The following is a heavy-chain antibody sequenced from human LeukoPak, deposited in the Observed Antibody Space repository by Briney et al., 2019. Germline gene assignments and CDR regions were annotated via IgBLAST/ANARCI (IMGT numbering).Heavy chain of an antibody. CDR3: AKHERPYGSGSYPYDY. V-gene: IGHV3-23*01. CDR1: GFTFSSYA. CDR2: ISGSGGSST. J-gene: IGHJ4*02. D-gene: IGHD3-10*01. Sequence: LSGGSLRLSCAASGFTFSSYAMSWVRQAPGKGLEWVSGISGSGGSSTYHADSVKGRFTISRDNPKNTLYLQMNSLRAEDTAVYYCAKHERPYGSGSYPYDYWGQGTLVTVSS.